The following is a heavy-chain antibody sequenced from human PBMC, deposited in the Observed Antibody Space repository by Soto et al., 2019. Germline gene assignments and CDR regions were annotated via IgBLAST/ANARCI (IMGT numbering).Heavy chain of an antibody. V-gene: IGHV3-23*01. Sequence: GGSLRLSCAASGFTFSRYAMSWVRQAPGKGLEWVSSSSGSGGSTYYADSVKGRFTISRDNSKNTLYLQMNSLSAEDTAVYYCAKGGAYYDFWSGYSPDMDVWGQGTTGTVSS. CDR2: SSGSGGST. J-gene: IGHJ6*02. D-gene: IGHD3-3*01. CDR3: AKGGAYYDFWSGYSPDMDV. CDR1: GFTFSRYA.